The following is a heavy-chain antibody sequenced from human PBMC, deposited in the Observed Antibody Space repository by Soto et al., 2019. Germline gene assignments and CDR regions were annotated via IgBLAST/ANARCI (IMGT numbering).Heavy chain of an antibody. J-gene: IGHJ5*02. CDR2: IIPIFGTA. CDR1: GGTFSSYA. D-gene: IGHD5-12*01. CDR3: AREGGYSGYDSHWFGP. V-gene: IGHV1-69*13. Sequence: GASVKVSCKASGGTFSSYAISWVRQAPGQGLEWMGGIIPIFGTANYAQKFQGRVTITADESTSTAYMELSSLRSDDTAVYYCAREGGYSGYDSHWFGPWGQGTLVTVSS.